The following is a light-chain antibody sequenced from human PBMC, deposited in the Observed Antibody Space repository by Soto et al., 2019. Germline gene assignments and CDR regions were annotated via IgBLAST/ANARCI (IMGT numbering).Light chain of an antibody. CDR2: LNSDGSH. V-gene: IGLV4-69*01. J-gene: IGLJ7*01. CDR3: QTWGTGIHV. Sequence: QLVLTQSPSASASLGASVKLTCTLSSGHSSYAIAWHQQQPEKGPRYLMKLNSDGSHSKGDGIPDRFSGSSSGAERYLTISSLQSADEADYYCQTWGTGIHVFGGGTQLTVL. CDR1: SGHSSYA.